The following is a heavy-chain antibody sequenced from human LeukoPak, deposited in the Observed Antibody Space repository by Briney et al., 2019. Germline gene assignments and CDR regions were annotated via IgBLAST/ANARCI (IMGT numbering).Heavy chain of an antibody. D-gene: IGHD5-24*01. CDR1: GFTFSTYA. CDR2: ISSSGGTT. CDR3: AKDRNAWPTNFDS. J-gene: IGHJ4*02. V-gene: IGHV3-23*01. Sequence: GGSLRPSCAASGFTFSTYAVSWVRQPPGKWLEWVSAISSSGGTTYYADSVKGRFSISRDNSKNTLYLRMNSLRAEYTAIYYCAKDRNAWPTNFDSWGQGTLVTVSA.